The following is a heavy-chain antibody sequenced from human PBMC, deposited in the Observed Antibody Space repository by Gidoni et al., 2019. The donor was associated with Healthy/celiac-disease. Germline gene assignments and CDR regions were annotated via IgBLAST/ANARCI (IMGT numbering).Heavy chain of an antibody. V-gene: IGHV3-23*01. D-gene: IGHD2-15*01. CDR1: GFTFSSYA. CDR2: ISGSGGST. CDR3: AKDGCSGGSCYSHYYYGMDV. Sequence: EVQLLESGGGLVQPGGSLRLSCAASGFTFSSYAMSWVRQAPGKGLEWVSAISGSGGSTYYADSVKGRFTISRDNSKNTLYLQMNSLRAEDTAVYYCAKDGCSGGSCYSHYYYGMDVWGQGTTVTVSS. J-gene: IGHJ6*02.